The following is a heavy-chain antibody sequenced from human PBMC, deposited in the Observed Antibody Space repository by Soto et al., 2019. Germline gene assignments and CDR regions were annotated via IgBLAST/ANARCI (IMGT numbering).Heavy chain of an antibody. Sequence: SETLSLTCAVHGGSFSGYYWDWIRQPPGKGLEWIGEVNHGGTSNYNPSLKSRAIISVDTSKNQFSLKLTSVTAEDTALYYCAHKGGRGAGMDVWGQGTTVTVSS. CDR3: AHKGGRGAGMDV. CDR2: VNHGGTS. J-gene: IGHJ6*02. D-gene: IGHD2-15*01. V-gene: IGHV4-34*01. CDR1: GGSFSGYY.